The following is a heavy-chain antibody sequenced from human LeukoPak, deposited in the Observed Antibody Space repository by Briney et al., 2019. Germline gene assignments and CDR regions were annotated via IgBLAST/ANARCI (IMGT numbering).Heavy chain of an antibody. CDR3: ARRARGLDAFDI. J-gene: IGHJ3*02. CDR1: GGSISSYY. D-gene: IGHD3-10*01. CDR2: IYYSGST. V-gene: IGHV4-59*08. Sequence: SETLSLTCTVSGGSISSYYWNWIRQPAGKGLEWIGYIYYSGSTNYNPSLKSRVTISVDTSKNQFSLKLSSVTAADTAVYYCARRARGLDAFDIWGQGTMVTVSS.